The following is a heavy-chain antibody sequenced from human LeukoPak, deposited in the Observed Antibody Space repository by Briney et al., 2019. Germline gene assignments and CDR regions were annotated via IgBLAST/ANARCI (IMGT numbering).Heavy chain of an antibody. CDR3: ARELANSSSSEGPPGY. D-gene: IGHD6-6*01. Sequence: ASVTVSCKASGYTFTSYYMHWVRQAPGQGLEWMGIINPSGGSTSYAQKFQGRVTMTRDMSTSTVYMELSSLRSEDTAVYYCARELANSSSSEGPPGYWGQGTLVTVSS. CDR2: INPSGGST. CDR1: GYTFTSYY. V-gene: IGHV1-46*01. J-gene: IGHJ4*02.